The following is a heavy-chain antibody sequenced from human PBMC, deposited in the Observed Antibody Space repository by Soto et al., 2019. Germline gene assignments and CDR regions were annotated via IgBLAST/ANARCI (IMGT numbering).Heavy chain of an antibody. CDR2: IYYSGST. D-gene: IGHD2-15*01. CDR1: GGSISSYY. J-gene: IGHJ6*02. Sequence: SETLSLTCTVSGGSISSYYWSWIRQPPGKGLEWIGYIYYSGSTNYNPSLKSRVTISVDTSKNQFSLKLSSVTAADTAVYYCARDLYCSGGSCYYGMDVWGQGTTVTVYS. CDR3: ARDLYCSGGSCYYGMDV. V-gene: IGHV4-59*01.